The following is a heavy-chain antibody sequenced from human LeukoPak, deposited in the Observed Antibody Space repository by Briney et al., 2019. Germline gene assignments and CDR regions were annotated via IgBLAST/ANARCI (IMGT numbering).Heavy chain of an antibody. D-gene: IGHD1-1*01. V-gene: IGHV6-1*01. CDR1: GDSVSSNSAA. CDR2: TYYRSKWYN. CDR3: AREDRELEPYYYYYGMDV. Sequence: SQTLSLTCAISGDSVSSNSAAWNWIRQSPSRGLEWLGRTYYRSKWYNDYAVSVKSRITINPDTSKNQFSLQLNSVTPEDTAVYYCAREDRELEPYYYYYGMDVWGKGTTVTVSS. J-gene: IGHJ6*04.